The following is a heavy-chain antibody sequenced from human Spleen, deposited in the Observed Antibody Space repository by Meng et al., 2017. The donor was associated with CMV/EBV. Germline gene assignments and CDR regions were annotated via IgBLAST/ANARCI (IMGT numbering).Heavy chain of an antibody. Sequence: SETLSLTCTVSSYSISSGYYWGWIRQAPGKGLEWIGTIYQSGRTYYNPSLKSRVTLSVDTSKNQFSLKVTSVTAADTAIYYCARMRGGEGYFDYWGRGTLVTVSS. CDR2: IYQSGRT. D-gene: IGHD3-16*01. CDR1: SYSISSGYY. J-gene: IGHJ4*01. CDR3: ARMRGGEGYFDY. V-gene: IGHV4-38-2*02.